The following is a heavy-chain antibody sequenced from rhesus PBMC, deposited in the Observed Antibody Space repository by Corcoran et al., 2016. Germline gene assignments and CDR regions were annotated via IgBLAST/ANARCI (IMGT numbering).Heavy chain of an antibody. CDR3: ARDTAWSSNFLDY. CDR2: ITYSGST. Sequence: QVQLQESGPGLVKPSETLSLTCAVSGGSISSGYYYWSWIRKPPGKGLEWIGYITYSGSTSYTPSLKCRVTISRTTSKNQFSLKLSSVTAADTAVYYCARDTAWSSNFLDYWGQGVLVTVSS. J-gene: IGHJ4*01. D-gene: IGHD4-23*01. V-gene: IGHV4-122*02. CDR1: GGSISSGYYY.